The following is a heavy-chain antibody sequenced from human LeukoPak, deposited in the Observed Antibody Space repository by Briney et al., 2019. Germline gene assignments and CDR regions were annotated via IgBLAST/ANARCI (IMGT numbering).Heavy chain of an antibody. CDR2: IYSGGIT. D-gene: IGHD3-22*01. V-gene: IGHV3-66*01. CDR3: ARAPLYYYDSSGYYFDY. Sequence: PGGSLRLSCAASGFTVSSNYMSWVRQAPGKGLEWVSVIYSGGITSYADSVKGRFTISRDNSKNMLYLQMNSLRAEDTAAYYCARAPLYYYDSSGYYFDYWGQGTLVTVSS. J-gene: IGHJ4*02. CDR1: GFTVSSNY.